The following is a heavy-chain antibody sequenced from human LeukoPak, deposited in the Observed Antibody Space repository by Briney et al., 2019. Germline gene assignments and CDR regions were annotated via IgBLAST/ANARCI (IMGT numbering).Heavy chain of an antibody. V-gene: IGHV4-4*09. CDR1: GDSMSTSY. CDR2: IYTSGST. Sequence: PSETLSLTCTVSGDSMSTSYWSWIRQPPGKGLEWIGYIYTSGSTNYNPSLKSRVTISVDTSKNQFSLKLSSVTAADTAVYYCARLSYYYDSSGRENWFDPWGQGTLVTVSS. D-gene: IGHD3-22*01. J-gene: IGHJ5*02. CDR3: ARLSYYYDSSGRENWFDP.